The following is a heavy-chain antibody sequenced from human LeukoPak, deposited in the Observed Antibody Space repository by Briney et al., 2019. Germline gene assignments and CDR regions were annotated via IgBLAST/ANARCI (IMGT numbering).Heavy chain of an antibody. J-gene: IGHJ6*02. D-gene: IGHD2-2*01. CDR2: INQDGSEK. CDR1: GFTFSNYW. V-gene: IGHV3-7*01. Sequence: PGGSLRLSCAASGFTFSNYWMSWVRQAPGKGLEWVANINQDGSEKNYVDSVKGRFTISRDNAKNSLYLQMNSLRAEDTAVYYCTRDPEVPMDVWGQGTTVTVSS. CDR3: TRDPEVPMDV.